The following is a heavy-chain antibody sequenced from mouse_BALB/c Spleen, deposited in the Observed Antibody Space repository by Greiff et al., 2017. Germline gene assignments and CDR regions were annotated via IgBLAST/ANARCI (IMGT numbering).Heavy chain of an antibody. CDR2: IFPGTGTT. V-gene: IGHV1S132*01. J-gene: IGHJ4*01. Sequence: QVQLQQSGAELVKPGASVKLSCKTSGYTFTSYWIQWVKQRPGQGLGWIGEIFPGTGTTYYNEKFKGKATLTIDTSSSTAYMQLSSLTSEDSAVYFCARRTATRESYAMDYWGQGTSVTVSS. CDR3: ARRTATRESYAMDY. D-gene: IGHD1-2*01. CDR1: GYTFTSYW.